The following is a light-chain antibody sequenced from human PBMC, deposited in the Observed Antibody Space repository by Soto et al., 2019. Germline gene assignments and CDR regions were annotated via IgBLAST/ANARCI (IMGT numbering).Light chain of an antibody. Sequence: EIVLTQSPGTLSLSPGERATLSCRASQSVSSSYLAWYQQKPGQAPRLLIYGASSRATGIPDRFSGSGSGTVFTLTISRLEPEDSAVYYCQQYGSPITFGQGTRLEI. CDR2: GAS. V-gene: IGKV3-20*01. CDR3: QQYGSPIT. J-gene: IGKJ5*01. CDR1: QSVSSSY.